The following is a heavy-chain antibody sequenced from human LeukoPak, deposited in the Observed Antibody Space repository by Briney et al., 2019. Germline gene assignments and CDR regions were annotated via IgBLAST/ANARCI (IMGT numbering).Heavy chain of an antibody. CDR3: ARDYYYDSSGYYYVDY. CDR2: ISHDGINK. J-gene: IGHJ4*02. CDR1: GFTFSNYA. V-gene: IGHV3-30-3*01. Sequence: HPGGSLRLSCAASGFTFSNYAMHWVRQAPGKGLEWVALISHDGINKYYADSVKGRFTISRDNSKNTLYLQMNSLRAEDTAVYYCARDYYYDSSGYYYVDYWGQGTLVTVSS. D-gene: IGHD3-22*01.